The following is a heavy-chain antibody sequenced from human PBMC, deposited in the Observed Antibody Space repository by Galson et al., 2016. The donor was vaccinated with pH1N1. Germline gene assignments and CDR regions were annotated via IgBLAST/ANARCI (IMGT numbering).Heavy chain of an antibody. J-gene: IGHJ4*02. V-gene: IGHV3-23*01. CDR2: ISNDALTT. CDR1: GFTVSSNY. Sequence: SLRLSCAASGFTVSSNYMSWVRQAPGKGLEWISTISNDALTTYYADSVKGRFTISRDNSKKTAYLQMNTLSAEDTAVYFCAKTVGSTLGHWGQGTLVTVSS. CDR3: AKTVGSTLGH. D-gene: IGHD2-15*01.